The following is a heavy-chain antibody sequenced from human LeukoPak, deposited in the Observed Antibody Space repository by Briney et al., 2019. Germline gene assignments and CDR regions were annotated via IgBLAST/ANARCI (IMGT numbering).Heavy chain of an antibody. CDR2: IIPIFGTA. CDR3: ARGRGTVMGWADWYFDL. V-gene: IGHV1-69*05. Sequence: SVTVSCKASGGTFSSYAISWVRQAPGQGLEWMGGIIPIFGTANYAQKFQGRVTITTDESTSTAYMELSSLRSEDTAVYYCARGRGTVMGWADWYFDLWGRGTLVTVSS. J-gene: IGHJ2*01. D-gene: IGHD4-11*01. CDR1: GGTFSSYA.